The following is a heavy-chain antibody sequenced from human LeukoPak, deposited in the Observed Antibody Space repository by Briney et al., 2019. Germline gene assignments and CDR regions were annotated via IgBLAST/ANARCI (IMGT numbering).Heavy chain of an antibody. V-gene: IGHV1-69*13. CDR2: IIPIFGTA. Sequence: TVKVSCKASGGTFSSYAISWVRQAPGQGLEWMRGIIPIFGTANYAQKFQGRVTITADESTSTAYMELSSLRSEDTAVYFCASAPRYSSSWPNNWFDPWGQGTLVTVSS. D-gene: IGHD6-13*01. CDR3: ASAPRYSSSWPNNWFDP. J-gene: IGHJ5*02. CDR1: GGTFSSYA.